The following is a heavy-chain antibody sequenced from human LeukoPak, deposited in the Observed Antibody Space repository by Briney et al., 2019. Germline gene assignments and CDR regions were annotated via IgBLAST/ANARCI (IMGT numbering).Heavy chain of an antibody. CDR1: GFTFSSYS. V-gene: IGHV3-33*01. CDR3: ARDPLRHGGTSDVDY. Sequence: GGSLRLSCAASGFTFSSYSMNWVRQAPGKGLEWVAAICYDRSNKYYADSVKGRFTISRDNSKNTLYLQMNSLRAEDTAVYYCARDPLRHGGTSDVDYWGKRTLVTVSS. J-gene: IGHJ4*02. CDR2: ICYDRSNK. D-gene: IGHD4-23*01.